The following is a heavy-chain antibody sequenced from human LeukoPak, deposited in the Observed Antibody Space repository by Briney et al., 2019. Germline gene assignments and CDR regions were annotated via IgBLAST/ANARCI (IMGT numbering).Heavy chain of an antibody. CDR1: GFTFSSYS. J-gene: IGHJ4*02. V-gene: IGHV3-21*01. D-gene: IGHD5-18*01. CDR2: ISSSSSYI. Sequence: GGSLRLSCAASGFTFSSYSMNWVRQAPGKGLEWVSSISSSSSYIYYADSVKGRFTISRDNAKNSLYLQMNSLRAEDTAVYYCARVSGYSYGYSYFDYWGQGPLVSVSS. CDR3: ARVSGYSYGYSYFDY.